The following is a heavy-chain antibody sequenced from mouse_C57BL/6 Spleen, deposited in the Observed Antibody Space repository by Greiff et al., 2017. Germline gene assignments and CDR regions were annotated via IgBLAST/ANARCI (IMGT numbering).Heavy chain of an antibody. J-gene: IGHJ3*01. CDR3: AIDSSGYFAY. Sequence: EVKLVESGPGLVKPSQSLSLTCSVTGYSITSGYYWNWIRQFPGNKLEWMGYISYDGSNNYNPSLKNRISITRDTSKNQFFLKLNSVTTEDTATYYCAIDSSGYFAYWGQGTLVTVSA. V-gene: IGHV3-6*01. D-gene: IGHD3-2*02. CDR1: GYSITSGYY. CDR2: ISYDGSN.